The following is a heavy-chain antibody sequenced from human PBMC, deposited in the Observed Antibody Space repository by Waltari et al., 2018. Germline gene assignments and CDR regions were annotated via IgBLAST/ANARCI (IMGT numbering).Heavy chain of an antibody. V-gene: IGHV4-39*02. J-gene: IGHJ4*02. D-gene: IGHD3-16*01. CDR1: GGSLSSSGFY. Sequence: QLQLQESGPGLVKPSEPLSLSCTVSGGSLSSSGFYWGWIRQSPGKGLEWIGGVYYSGASYYNPSLESRVTMSIDTSKRHFSLRLTSVTVADTAVYYCVRPERGSYYYFDSWGQGTLVIVSS. CDR3: VRPERGSYYYFDS. CDR2: VYYSGAS.